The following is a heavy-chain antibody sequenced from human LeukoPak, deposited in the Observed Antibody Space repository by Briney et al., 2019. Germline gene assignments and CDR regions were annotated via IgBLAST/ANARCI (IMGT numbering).Heavy chain of an antibody. D-gene: IGHD2-21*02. Sequence: SETLSLTCTVSGGSISSSTYYWGWLRQPPGKGLEWIGRIYTSGSTKYNPSLKSRVTISEDRSKNQFSLKLSSVTAADTAVYYCARTYCGGDCRGYYYHYYMDVWGKGTTVTISS. CDR1: GGSISSSTYY. CDR2: IYTSGST. J-gene: IGHJ6*03. V-gene: IGHV4-39*07. CDR3: ARTYCGGDCRGYYYHYYMDV.